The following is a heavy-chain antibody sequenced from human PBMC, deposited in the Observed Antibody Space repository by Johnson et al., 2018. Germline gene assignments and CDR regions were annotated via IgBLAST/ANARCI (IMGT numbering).Heavy chain of an antibody. CDR2: MTSDERTI. J-gene: IGHJ2*01. CDR1: GFAFNIYS. Sequence: VQLQVSGGGLVQXGGSXRLXCAASGFAFNIYSMNWVRLAPGKGLEWVSYMTSDERTIHYAASVKGGFTFFRDNVRKLVFLQMNRIRSEDTAVYYGVRSVSWYFDRWGRGTLVTVSS. V-gene: IGHV3-48*01. CDR3: VRSVSWYFDR.